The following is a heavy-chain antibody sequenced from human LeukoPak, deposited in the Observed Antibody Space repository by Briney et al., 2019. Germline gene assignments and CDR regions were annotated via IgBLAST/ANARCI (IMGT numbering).Heavy chain of an antibody. V-gene: IGHV1-46*01. CDR3: ARGEGGYDYVWGTPIPQHPFDY. CDR2: INPSGGST. J-gene: IGHJ4*02. D-gene: IGHD3-16*01. Sequence: ASVKVSCKASGYTFTSYYMHWVRQAPGQGLEWMGIINPSGGSTSYAQKFQSRVTMTRDTSTSTVDMELSSLRSEDTAVYYCARGEGGYDYVWGTPIPQHPFDYWGQGTLATVSS. CDR1: GYTFTSYY.